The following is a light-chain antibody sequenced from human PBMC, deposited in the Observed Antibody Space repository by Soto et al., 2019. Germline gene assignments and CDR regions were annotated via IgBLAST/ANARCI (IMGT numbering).Light chain of an antibody. CDR3: QQHYITPWT. Sequence: DIQMTQSPASMSASVGDSVTINCRASQSINWYLNWYQQKPGKAPNLLIYAASSLQSGVPSRFSGSGSGTDFTLTISSLQSEDFATYYCQQHYITPWTFGQGTKV. CDR1: QSINWY. CDR2: AAS. J-gene: IGKJ1*01. V-gene: IGKV1-39*01.